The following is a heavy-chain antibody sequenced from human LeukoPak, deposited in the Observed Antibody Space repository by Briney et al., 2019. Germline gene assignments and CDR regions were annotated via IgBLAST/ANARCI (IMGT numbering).Heavy chain of an antibody. CDR2: IYYSGST. CDR3: ARDGVHSSGFQLHYYYYYGMDV. CDR1: GGSISSSSYY. Sequence: PSETLSLTCTVSGGSISSSSYYWGWIRQPPGKGLEWIGSIYYSGSTYYNPSLKSRVTISVDTSKNQFSLKLSSVTAADTAVYYCARDGVHSSGFQLHYYYYYGMDVWGQGTTVTVSS. J-gene: IGHJ6*02. V-gene: IGHV4-39*07. D-gene: IGHD3-22*01.